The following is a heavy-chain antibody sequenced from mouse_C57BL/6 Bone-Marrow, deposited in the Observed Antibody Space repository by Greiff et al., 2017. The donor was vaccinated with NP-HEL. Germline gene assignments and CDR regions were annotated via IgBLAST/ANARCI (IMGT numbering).Heavy chain of an antibody. CDR3: TTEYYGSYWYFDV. CDR2: IDPEDGDT. Sequence: LQESGAELVRPGASVKLSCTASGFNIKDYYMHWVKQRPEQGLEWIGRIDPEDGDTEYAPKFQGKATMTADTSSNTAYLQLSSLTAEDTAVYYCTTEYYGSYWYFDVWGTGTTVTVSS. D-gene: IGHD1-1*01. V-gene: IGHV14-1*01. J-gene: IGHJ1*03. CDR1: GFNIKDYY.